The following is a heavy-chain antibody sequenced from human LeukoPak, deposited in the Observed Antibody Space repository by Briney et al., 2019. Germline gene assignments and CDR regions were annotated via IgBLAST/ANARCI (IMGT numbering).Heavy chain of an antibody. D-gene: IGHD5-18*01. V-gene: IGHV3-30*04. CDR2: ISHDGRHK. CDR3: VSGAGGGYSYGYFDY. CDR1: GLSFGTYA. Sequence: AGGSLRLSCAASGLSFGTYAMHWVRQTPAKGLEWVAVISHDGRHKFYSDSVKGRFTISRDNSKTMVSLQMNSLRLGDTAAYYCVSGAGGGYSYGYFDYWGQGTLVTVSS. J-gene: IGHJ4*02.